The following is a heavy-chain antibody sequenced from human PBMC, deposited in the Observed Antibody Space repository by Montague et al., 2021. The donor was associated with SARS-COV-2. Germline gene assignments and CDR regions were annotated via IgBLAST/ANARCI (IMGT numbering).Heavy chain of an antibody. Sequence: SETLSLTCTVSGGSISSYYWSWIRQPAGKGLEWIGRIYTSGSTNYNPSLKSRVTMSVDTSKNQFSLKLSSVIAADTAVYYCAREAWFGDKTSASEYYGMDVWGQGTTVTVSS. D-gene: IGHD3-10*01. CDR2: IYTSGST. CDR3: AREAWFGDKTSASEYYGMDV. J-gene: IGHJ6*02. V-gene: IGHV4-4*07. CDR1: GGSISSYY.